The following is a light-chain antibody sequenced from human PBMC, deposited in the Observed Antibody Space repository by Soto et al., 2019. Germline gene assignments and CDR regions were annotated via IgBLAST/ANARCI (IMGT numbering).Light chain of an antibody. CDR3: HQRSNWPPT. CDR1: QSVSNN. CDR2: DAS. V-gene: IGKV3-11*01. J-gene: IGKJ4*01. Sequence: ESVLTQSPATLSLSPGERATLSCRASQSVSNNLAWYQQKPGQAPRLLIYDASNRATGIPARFSGSGSGTDFTLTISSLQPEDFVVYYCHQRSNWPPTFGGGTKVDIK.